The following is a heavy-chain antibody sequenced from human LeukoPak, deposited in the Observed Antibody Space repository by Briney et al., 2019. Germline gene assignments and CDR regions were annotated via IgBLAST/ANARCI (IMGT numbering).Heavy chain of an antibody. CDR2: FSGSGGST. CDR1: GFTFSSYA. Sequence: GGSLRLSCAASGFTFSSYAMSWVRQASGKGLEWVSAFSGSGGSTYYADSVKGRFTISRDNSKNTLFLQMNSLRADDTAVYYCARSGYNRFDYWGQGTLVTVSS. CDR3: ARSGYNRFDY. D-gene: IGHD5-24*01. V-gene: IGHV3-23*01. J-gene: IGHJ4*02.